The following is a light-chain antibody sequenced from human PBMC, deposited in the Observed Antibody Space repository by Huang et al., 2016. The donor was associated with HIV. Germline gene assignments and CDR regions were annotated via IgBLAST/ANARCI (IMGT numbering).Light chain of an antibody. Sequence: IQLTQSPSSVSASEGDTVRITCRASQDISSWLAWYQQKPREAPTLLIQSTSILQRGVPSRFNGSGSGTDFFLTINSLRPDDFATYYCQQANMYPRSFGQGTRLDIK. V-gene: IGKV1-12*01. J-gene: IGKJ5*01. CDR2: STS. CDR1: QDISSW. CDR3: QQANMYPRS.